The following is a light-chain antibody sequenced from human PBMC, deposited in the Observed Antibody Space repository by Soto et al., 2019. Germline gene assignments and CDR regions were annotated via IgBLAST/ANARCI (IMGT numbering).Light chain of an antibody. CDR1: QSVSSSY. J-gene: IGKJ3*01. Sequence: EIVLTQSPGTLSLSPGERATLSCRASQSVSSSYLAWYQQKPGQAPRLIIYGASSSATGIPDRFSGSGSGTDFTLTISRLEPEDFAVYYCQQYGSSPRFTFGPGTKVDIK. V-gene: IGKV3-20*01. CDR2: GAS. CDR3: QQYGSSPRFT.